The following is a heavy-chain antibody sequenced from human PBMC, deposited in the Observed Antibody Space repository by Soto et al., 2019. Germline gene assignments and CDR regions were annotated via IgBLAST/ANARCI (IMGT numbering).Heavy chain of an antibody. CDR2: ISGSGGST. CDR1: GFTFSSYA. CDR3: AKVEVEMATIIDYFDY. D-gene: IGHD5-12*01. J-gene: IGHJ4*02. V-gene: IGHV3-23*01. Sequence: PGGSLSLSCAASGFTFSSYAMSWVRQAPGKGLEWVSAISGSGGSTYYADSVKGRFTISRDNSKNTLYLQMNSLRAEDTAVYYCAKVEVEMATIIDYFDYWGQGTLVTVSS.